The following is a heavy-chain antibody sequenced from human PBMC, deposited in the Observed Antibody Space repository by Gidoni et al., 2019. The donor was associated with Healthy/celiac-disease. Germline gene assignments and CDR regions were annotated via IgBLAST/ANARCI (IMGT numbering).Heavy chain of an antibody. CDR1: GGTFSSYA. D-gene: IGHD2-15*01. CDR3: ARDEWGLVVVAATPGYYYYGMDV. CDR2: IIPILGIA. J-gene: IGHJ6*02. Sequence: QVQLVQSGAEVKKPGSSVKVSCKASGGTFSSYAISWVRQAPGQGLEWMGRIIPILGIANYAQKCQGRVTITADKSTSTAYMELSSLRSEDTAVYYCARDEWGLVVVAATPGYYYYGMDVWGQGTTVTVSS. V-gene: IGHV1-69*09.